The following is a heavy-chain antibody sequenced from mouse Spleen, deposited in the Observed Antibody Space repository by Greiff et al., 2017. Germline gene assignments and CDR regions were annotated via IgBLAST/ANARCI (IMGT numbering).Heavy chain of an antibody. V-gene: IGHV5-6*01. J-gene: IGHJ2*01. CDR3: ARHALGRLRDYFDY. CDR2: ISSGGSYT. Sequence: EVHLVESGGDLVKPGGSLKLSCAASGFTFSSYGMSWVRQTPDKRLEWVATISSGGSYTYYPDSVKGRFTISRDNAKNTLYLQMSSLKSEDTAMYYCARHALGRLRDYFDYWGQGTTLTVSS. CDR1: GFTFSSYG. D-gene: IGHD4-1*01.